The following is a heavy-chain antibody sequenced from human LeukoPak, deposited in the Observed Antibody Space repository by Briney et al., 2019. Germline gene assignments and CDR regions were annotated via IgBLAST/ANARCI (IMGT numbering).Heavy chain of an antibody. CDR3: AKDGSRVDYYGSGSPGWYFDY. D-gene: IGHD3-10*01. CDR1: GFTFSSYA. Sequence: PGGSLRLSCAASGFTFSSYAMSRDRQAPGKGLEWVSAISGSGGSTYYADSVKGRFTISRDNSKNTLYLQMNSLRAEDTAVYYCAKDGSRVDYYGSGSPGWYFDYWGQGTLVTVSS. V-gene: IGHV3-23*01. J-gene: IGHJ4*02. CDR2: ISGSGGST.